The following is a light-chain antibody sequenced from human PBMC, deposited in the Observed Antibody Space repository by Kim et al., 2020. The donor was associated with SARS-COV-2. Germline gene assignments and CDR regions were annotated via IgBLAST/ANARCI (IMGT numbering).Light chain of an antibody. CDR2: AAS. Sequence: AAVRDRVNITCRSSQGNKNDVGGYQQKRGKATKRLIYAASTLQSGVPERFSGSGSGTEFTLTISSLQPEDFTSYYCLQHHIYPYTFGQGTKLE. CDR3: LQHHIYPYT. V-gene: IGKV1-17*01. J-gene: IGKJ2*01. CDR1: QGNKND.